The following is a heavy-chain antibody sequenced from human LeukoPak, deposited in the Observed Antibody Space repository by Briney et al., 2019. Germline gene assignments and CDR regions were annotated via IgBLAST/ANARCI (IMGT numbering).Heavy chain of an antibody. V-gene: IGHV1-46*01. CDR1: GYTFTSYY. Sequence: VSVKVSCKASGYTFTSYYMHWVRQAPGQGLEWMGLINPTGGSTGYAQKFQGRVTMTRDMSTSTDYMELSSLRSEDTAIYYCARDNSVGDIAWWFDPWGQGTLVTVSS. J-gene: IGHJ5*02. D-gene: IGHD1-26*01. CDR3: ARDNSVGDIAWWFDP. CDR2: INPTGGST.